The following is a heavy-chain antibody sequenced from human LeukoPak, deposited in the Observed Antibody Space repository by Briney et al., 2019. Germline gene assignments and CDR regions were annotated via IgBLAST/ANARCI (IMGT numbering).Heavy chain of an antibody. CDR1: GYTFTSYD. CDR2: MNPNSDNA. V-gene: IGHV1-8*01. Sequence: ASVKVSCKASGYTFTSYDINWVRQAPGQGLEWMGWMNPNSDNAGYAQKFQGRVTMTRNPSISTAYMELSSLRSEDTAVYYCARVLSYYDILTGSIYYNWFDPWGQGTLVTVSS. J-gene: IGHJ5*02. CDR3: ARVLSYYDILTGSIYYNWFDP. D-gene: IGHD3-9*01.